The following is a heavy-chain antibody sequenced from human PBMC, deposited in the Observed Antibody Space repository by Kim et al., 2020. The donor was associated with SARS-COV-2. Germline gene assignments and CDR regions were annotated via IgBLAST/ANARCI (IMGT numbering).Heavy chain of an antibody. CDR2: IYYSGST. J-gene: IGHJ6*02. CDR1: GGSISSSSYY. D-gene: IGHD4-17*01. CDR3: ARVTTNYYYYYGMDV. Sequence: SETLSLTCTVSGGSISSSSYYWGWIHQPPGKGLEWIGSIYYSGSTYYNPSLKSRVTISVDTSKNQFSLKLSSVTAADTAVYYCARVTTNYYYYYGMDVWGQGTTVTVSS. V-gene: IGHV4-39*01.